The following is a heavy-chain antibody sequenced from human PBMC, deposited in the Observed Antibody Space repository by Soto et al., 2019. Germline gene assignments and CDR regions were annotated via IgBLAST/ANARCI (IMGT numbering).Heavy chain of an antibody. CDR2: FYYSENT. CDR1: GGSISSKSYS. D-gene: IGHD5-18*01. V-gene: IGHV4-39*01. J-gene: IGHJ6*02. CDR3: AKLAGYCICYSCHRHSALYA. Sequence: PSETLSLTCSVSGGSISSKSYSWGWIRQPPGKGLEWIGTFYYSENTYYNPSLKSRVTISVDTSKNQFSLKLSSVTAADTAVYYCAKLAGYCICYSCHRHSALYAWGQGTTVPVSS.